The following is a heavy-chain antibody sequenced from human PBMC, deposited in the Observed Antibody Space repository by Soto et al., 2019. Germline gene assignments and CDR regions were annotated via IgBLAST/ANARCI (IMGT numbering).Heavy chain of an antibody. J-gene: IGHJ6*02. D-gene: IGHD2-2*02. CDR1: GGTFSSYA. V-gene: IGHV1-69*13. CDR2: IIPIFGTA. Sequence: GASVKVSCKASGGTFSSYAISWVRQAPGQGLEWMGGIIPIFGTANYAQKFQGRVTITADESTSTAYMELSSLRSEDTAVYYCARDCSSTSCYSYYYGMEVWGQGTTVTVSS. CDR3: ARDCSSTSCYSYYYGMEV.